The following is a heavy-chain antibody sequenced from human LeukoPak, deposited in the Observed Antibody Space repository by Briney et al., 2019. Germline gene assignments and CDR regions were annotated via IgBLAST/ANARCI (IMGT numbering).Heavy chain of an antibody. V-gene: IGHV3-7*01. CDR1: GFTFSSYW. Sequence: GGSLRLSCAASGFTFSSYWMNWVRQAPGKRLEWVANIKQDGSEKYYVDSVKGRFTISRDNAKNSLYLQMNSLRAEDTAVYYCAREITGYSSGWYGGWDYWGQGTLVTVSS. D-gene: IGHD6-19*01. CDR3: AREITGYSSGWYGGWDY. CDR2: IKQDGSEK. J-gene: IGHJ4*02.